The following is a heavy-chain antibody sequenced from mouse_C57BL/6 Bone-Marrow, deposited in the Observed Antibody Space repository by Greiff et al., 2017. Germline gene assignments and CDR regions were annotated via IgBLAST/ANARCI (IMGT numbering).Heavy chain of an antibody. V-gene: IGHV1-4*01. Sequence: VQLQQSGAELARPGASVKMSCKASGYTFTSYTMHWVKQRPGQGLEWIGYINPSSGYTKYNQKFKDKATLTADKSSRTAYMHLRSLTSGDSAVYYCARWHYGSISLDYWGQGTTLTVSS. CDR2: INPSSGYT. CDR1: GYTFTSYT. CDR3: ARWHYGSISLDY. D-gene: IGHD1-1*01. J-gene: IGHJ2*01.